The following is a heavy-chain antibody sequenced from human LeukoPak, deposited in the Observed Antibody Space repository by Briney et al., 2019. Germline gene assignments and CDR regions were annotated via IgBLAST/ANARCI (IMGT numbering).Heavy chain of an antibody. CDR1: GFTFSNYD. CDR2: ISTTDATT. J-gene: IGHJ4*02. Sequence: GGSLRLSCAASGFTFSNYDMNWVRQAPGKGLEWVSGISTTDATTSYADSVKGRFTISRDNSKNTLYLQMNSLRAEDTAKYYCAKDISGYDSFDYWGQGTQVTVSS. CDR3: AKDISGYDSFDY. V-gene: IGHV3-23*01. D-gene: IGHD5-12*01.